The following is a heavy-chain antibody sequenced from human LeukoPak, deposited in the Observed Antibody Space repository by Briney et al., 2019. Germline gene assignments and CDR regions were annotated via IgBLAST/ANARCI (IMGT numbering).Heavy chain of an antibody. J-gene: IGHJ4*02. Sequence: SETLSLTCTVSGGSISSSSYYWGRIRQPPGKGLEWIGSIYYSGSTYYNPSLKSRVTISVDTSKNQFSLKLSSVTAADTAVYYCARHGGRRFLEWLLYKGSFDYWGQGTLVTVSS. V-gene: IGHV4-39*01. D-gene: IGHD3-3*01. CDR3: ARHGGRRFLEWLLYKGSFDY. CDR2: IYYSGST. CDR1: GGSISSSSYY.